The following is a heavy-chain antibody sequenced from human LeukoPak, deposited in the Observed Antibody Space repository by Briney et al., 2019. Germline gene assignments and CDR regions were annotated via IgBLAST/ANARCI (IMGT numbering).Heavy chain of an antibody. J-gene: IGHJ6*03. CDR2: ISGSGGST. D-gene: IGHD2-15*01. CDR1: GFTFSSYW. V-gene: IGHV3-23*01. Sequence: GGSLRLSCAASGFTFSSYWMSWVRQAPGKGLEWVSAISGSGGSTYYADSVKGRFTISRDNSKNTLYLQMNSLRAEDTAVYYCAGGGLLTNRGAYYYYYMDVWGKGTTVTVSS. CDR3: AGGGLLTNRGAYYYYYMDV.